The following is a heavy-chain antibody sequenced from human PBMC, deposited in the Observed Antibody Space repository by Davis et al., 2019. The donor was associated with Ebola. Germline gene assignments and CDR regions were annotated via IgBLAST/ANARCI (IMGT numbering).Heavy chain of an antibody. Sequence: ASVKVSCKASGYTFNTFIINWVRQVPGQGLEWMGWISPHNGNTYYAQKFQGRVTMTADTSTTTAFMELRSLRSDDTAVYYCARSGYCSTASCYRARALDQWGQGTLVTVSS. D-gene: IGHD2-2*03. CDR1: GYTFNTFI. J-gene: IGHJ4*02. V-gene: IGHV1-18*04. CDR2: ISPHNGNT. CDR3: ARSGYCSTASCYRARALDQ.